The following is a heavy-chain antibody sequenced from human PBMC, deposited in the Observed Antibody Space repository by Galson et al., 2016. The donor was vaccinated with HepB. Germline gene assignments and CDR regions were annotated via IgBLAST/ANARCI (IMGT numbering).Heavy chain of an antibody. CDR3: AKGGMLIPRFDY. Sequence: SLRLSCAASGFTLSTYAMSWVRQAPGKGLEWVSTIRGNGGSTSYADSVKGRFTLSRDSSKNTVYLQMNSLRAGDTAVYYCAKGGMLIPRFDYWGQGTLVTVSS. CDR2: IRGNGGST. V-gene: IGHV3-23*01. CDR1: GFTLSTYA. D-gene: IGHD3-16*01. J-gene: IGHJ4*02.